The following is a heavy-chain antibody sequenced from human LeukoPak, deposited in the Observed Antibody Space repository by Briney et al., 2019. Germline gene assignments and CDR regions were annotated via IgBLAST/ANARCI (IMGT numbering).Heavy chain of an antibody. CDR1: GGSLSSYY. CDR2: VYYSGTT. D-gene: IGHD6-19*01. CDR3: TRSPPGGQQWLVVDS. J-gene: IGHJ4*02. Sequence: SETLSLTCTVSGGSLSSYYWSWIRQPPGKGLEWMGNVYYSGTTNYNPSLKSRVTMSVDTSKNQFFLKLNSVTAADTAVYYCTRSPPGGQQWLVVDSWGQGTLVTVSS. V-gene: IGHV4-59*01.